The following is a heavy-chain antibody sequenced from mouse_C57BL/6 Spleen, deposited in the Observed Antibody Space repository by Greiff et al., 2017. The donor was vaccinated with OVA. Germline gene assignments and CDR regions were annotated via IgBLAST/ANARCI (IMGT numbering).Heavy chain of an antibody. Sequence: EVQLVESGGGLVQPGGSLKLSCAASGFTFSDYYMYWVRQTPEKRLEWVAYISNGGGSTYYPDTVKGRFTISRDNAKNTLYLQMSRLKSEDTAMYYCARSLYDYDWYFDVWGTGTTVTVSS. CDR1: GFTFSDYY. CDR3: ARSLYDYDWYFDV. V-gene: IGHV5-12*01. D-gene: IGHD2-4*01. J-gene: IGHJ1*03. CDR2: ISNGGGST.